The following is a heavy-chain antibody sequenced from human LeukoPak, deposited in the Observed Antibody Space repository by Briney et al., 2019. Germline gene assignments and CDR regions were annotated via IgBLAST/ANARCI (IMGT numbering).Heavy chain of an antibody. CDR3: ARALDSLYSSGWPSAGY. CDR2: IKYDGSEK. V-gene: IGHV3-7*01. D-gene: IGHD6-19*01. CDR1: GFTFSSYW. J-gene: IGHJ4*02. Sequence: GGSLRFSCTASGFTFSSYWMNWVRQAPGKGLEWVANIKYDGSEKYHVDSVKGRFTISRDNAKNSLYLQMNGLRAEDTAVYYCARALDSLYSSGWPSAGYWGQGTLVTVSS.